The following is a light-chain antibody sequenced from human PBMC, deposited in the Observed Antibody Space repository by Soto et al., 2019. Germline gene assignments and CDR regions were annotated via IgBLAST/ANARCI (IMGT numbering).Light chain of an antibody. V-gene: IGKV3-15*01. CDR3: QHYNNWPQT. J-gene: IGKJ1*01. CDR1: QSVSSN. CDR2: GAS. Sequence: EILFTQSPATLSLSPGERATLSCRASQSVSSNLAWYQQKPGQPPRILIYGASTRDTGIPARFSGSGSGTECTLTISSLQSEDFAVYYCQHYNNWPQTFGQGTKVDI.